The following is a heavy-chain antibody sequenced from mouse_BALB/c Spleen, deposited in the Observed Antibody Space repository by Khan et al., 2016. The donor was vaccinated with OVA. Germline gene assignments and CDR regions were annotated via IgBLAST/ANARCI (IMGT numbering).Heavy chain of an antibody. V-gene: IGHV1S81*02. CDR3: ARSKKIVATYFDY. CDR1: GYTFTSYW. Sequence: QVQLQQPGAELVKAGASVKMSCKASGYTFTSYWMHWVKQMLGQGLEWFAETNPTNGRTYYNEKFKSKATLTVDKSSSTAYMLLSGPTFEDSAVYYCARSKKIVATYFDYWGQGTTLTVSS. J-gene: IGHJ2*01. D-gene: IGHD1-1*01. CDR2: TNPTNGRT.